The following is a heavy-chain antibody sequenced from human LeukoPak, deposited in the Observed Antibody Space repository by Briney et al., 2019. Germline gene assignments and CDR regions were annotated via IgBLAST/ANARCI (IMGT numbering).Heavy chain of an antibody. Sequence: PGGSLRLSCAASGFTFSDYYMSWVRQAPGKGLEWVGRIKSKTDGGTTDYAAPVKGRFTISRDDSKNTLYLQMNSLKTEDTAVYYCTTDLGSSSWYFFPYYYYYMDVWGKGTTVTISS. V-gene: IGHV3-15*01. D-gene: IGHD6-13*01. CDR3: TTDLGSSSWYFFPYYYYYMDV. J-gene: IGHJ6*03. CDR1: GFTFSDYY. CDR2: IKSKTDGGTT.